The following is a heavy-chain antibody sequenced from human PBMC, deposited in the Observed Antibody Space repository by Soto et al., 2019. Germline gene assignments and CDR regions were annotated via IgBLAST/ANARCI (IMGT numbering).Heavy chain of an antibody. V-gene: IGHV4-34*01. Sequence: QVQLQQWGAGLLKSSETLSLTCAVFGGSFSGYYWSWIRQPPGKGLEWIGDINHRGSTNYNPSLKSRVTISVDTSKNQFSLKLSSVTASDTAVYFCATTNWNHNWFDPWGQGTLVTVSS. J-gene: IGHJ5*02. D-gene: IGHD1-1*01. CDR2: INHRGST. CDR3: ATTNWNHNWFDP. CDR1: GGSFSGYY.